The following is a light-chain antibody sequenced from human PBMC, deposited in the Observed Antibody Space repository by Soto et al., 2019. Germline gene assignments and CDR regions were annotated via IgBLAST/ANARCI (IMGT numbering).Light chain of an antibody. V-gene: IGKV1-12*01. CDR1: QDISKW. J-gene: IGKJ2*01. CDR3: QQASSFPHS. CDR2: AAS. Sequence: DIQMTQSPSSVSAPVGDRVTISCRASQDISKWLAWCQQKPGKAPKLLISAASTLQSGVPSRFSGSGSGSDFTLTNQSLQPEYIGAYYCQQASSFPHSFGQGTHIESK.